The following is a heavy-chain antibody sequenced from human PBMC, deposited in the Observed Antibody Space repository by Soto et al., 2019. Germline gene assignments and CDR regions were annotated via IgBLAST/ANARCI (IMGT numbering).Heavy chain of an antibody. D-gene: IGHD3-16*01. J-gene: IGHJ4*02. CDR2: IIPILGIA. CDR3: ARDGGLGVRDY. V-gene: IGHV1-69*08. CDR1: GGTFSSYT. Sequence: QVQLVQSGAEVKKPGSSVKVSCKASGGTFSSYTISWVRQAPGQGLEWMGRIIPILGIANYAQKFQGRVTIPADNSTSTAYMELSSLRSEDTAVYYCARDGGLGVRDYWGQGTLVTVSS.